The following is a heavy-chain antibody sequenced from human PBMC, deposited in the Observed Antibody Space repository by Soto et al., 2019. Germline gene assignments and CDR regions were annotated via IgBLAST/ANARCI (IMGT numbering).Heavy chain of an antibody. J-gene: IGHJ4*02. D-gene: IGHD3-22*01. Sequence: SETLSLTCAVYGGSFSGYYWSWIRQPPGKGLEWIGEINHSGSTNYNPSLKSRVTISVDTSKNQFSLKLRSVTAADTAVYYCARATYDSLDYWGLGTLVTVSS. V-gene: IGHV4-34*01. CDR3: ARATYDSLDY. CDR1: GGSFSGYY. CDR2: INHSGST.